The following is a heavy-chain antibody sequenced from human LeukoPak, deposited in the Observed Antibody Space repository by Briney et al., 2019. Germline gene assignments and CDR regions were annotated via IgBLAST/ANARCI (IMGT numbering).Heavy chain of an antibody. V-gene: IGHV3-53*01. Sequence: GGSLRLSCAASGFTDSSNYMSWFRQPPGKGLEYVSLIYTGDNTNYADSVKGRFTISRDNSTNTLYLQMNTLRAEDTAVYYCVRESHSRGWIWGQGTLVTVSS. D-gene: IGHD6-19*01. J-gene: IGHJ4*02. CDR2: IYTGDNT. CDR1: GFTDSSNY. CDR3: VRESHSRGWI.